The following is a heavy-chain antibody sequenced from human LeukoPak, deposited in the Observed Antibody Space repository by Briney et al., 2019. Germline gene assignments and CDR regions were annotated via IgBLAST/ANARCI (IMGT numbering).Heavy chain of an antibody. CDR2: IDSDGIT. Sequence: GGSLTLSCAASGFTFSNYWMHWVRQAPGKGLVWVSYIDSDGITRYADSVKGRFTISRDDAENTLSLQMNSLRAEDTAVYYCARGGHASVDYWGQGTLVTVSS. CDR3: ARGGHASVDY. CDR1: GFTFSNYW. J-gene: IGHJ4*02. V-gene: IGHV3-74*01. D-gene: IGHD3-10*01.